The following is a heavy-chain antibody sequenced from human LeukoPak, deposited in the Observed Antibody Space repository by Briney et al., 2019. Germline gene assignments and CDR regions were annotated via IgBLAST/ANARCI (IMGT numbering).Heavy chain of an antibody. V-gene: IGHV1-18*01. CDR1: GYTFTTYE. Sequence: ASVKVSCKASGYTFTTYEISWVRQAPGQGLEWMGWISGKTGNINYAQKFQARATMTRDTSTSTAYMELRSLRSDDTAVYFCARRFLNSHPIYYYMDVWAKGTTVIVSS. D-gene: IGHD2-21*01. CDR3: ARRFLNSHPIYYYMDV. CDR2: ISGKTGNI. J-gene: IGHJ6*03.